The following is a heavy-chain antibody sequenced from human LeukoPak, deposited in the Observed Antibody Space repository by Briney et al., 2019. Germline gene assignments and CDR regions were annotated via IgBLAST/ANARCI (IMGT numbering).Heavy chain of an antibody. CDR3: ARDHDGAFDW. V-gene: IGHV3-48*02. CDR1: GFTFSTYS. J-gene: IGHJ5*01. CDR2: ISGGSSPI. D-gene: IGHD3-16*01. Sequence: GGSLRLSCAASGFTFSTYSMNWVRQAPGKGLEWVSYISGGSSPIDYADSVKGRFTISRDNAKNSVYLQMNSLTDEDTAVYYCARDHDGAFDWWGQGTLVTVSP.